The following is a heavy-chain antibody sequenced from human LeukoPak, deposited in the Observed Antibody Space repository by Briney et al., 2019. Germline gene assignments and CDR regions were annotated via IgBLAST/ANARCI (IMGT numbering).Heavy chain of an antibody. CDR1: GYTFTSYG. D-gene: IGHD2-2*01. V-gene: IGHV1-18*01. J-gene: IGHJ6*03. CDR3: ARAGCSSTSCYEAYYYYYYMDV. CDR2: ISAYNGNT. Sequence: ASVKVSCKASGYTFTSYGISWVRQAPGQGLEWMGWISAYNGNTNYAQKLQGRVTMTTDTSTSTAYMELRSLRSDDTAVYYCARAGCSSTSCYEAYYYYYYMDVWGKGTTVTISS.